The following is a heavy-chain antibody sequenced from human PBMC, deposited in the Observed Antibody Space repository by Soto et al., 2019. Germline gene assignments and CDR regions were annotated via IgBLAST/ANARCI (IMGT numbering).Heavy chain of an antibody. D-gene: IGHD2-2*02. V-gene: IGHV5-51*01. J-gene: IGHJ4*02. CDR3: ARQEYCSSTSCYTVDY. CDR2: IYLGDSNT. Sequence: PGESLKISCKGSGYRFTSYWIGWVRQMPGKGLEWMGIIYLGDSNTRYSPSFQGQVTISADKSISTAYLQWSSLKASDTAIYYCARQEYCSSTSCYTVDYWGQGTPVTVSS. CDR1: GYRFTSYW.